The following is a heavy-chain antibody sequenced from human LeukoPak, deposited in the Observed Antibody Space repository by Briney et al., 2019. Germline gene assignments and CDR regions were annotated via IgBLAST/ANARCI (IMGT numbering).Heavy chain of an antibody. D-gene: IGHD6-19*01. CDR2: IKPDGSEK. Sequence: GGSLRLSCAASGFTFSSYWMSWVRQAPGKGLEWVAHIKPDGSEKNYVDSVKGRFTLFRDDAKNSVYLQMNSLRVEDTAVYYCARDSGSGGPWGQGTPVTVSS. CDR3: ARDSGSGGP. J-gene: IGHJ5*02. V-gene: IGHV3-7*01. CDR1: GFTFSSYW.